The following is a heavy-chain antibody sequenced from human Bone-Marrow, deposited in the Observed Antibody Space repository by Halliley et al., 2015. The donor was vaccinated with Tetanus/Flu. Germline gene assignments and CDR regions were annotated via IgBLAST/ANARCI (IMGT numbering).Heavy chain of an antibody. Sequence: TLSLTCSVSGASISGSNWWGWVRQSPEKGLEWIGESHDVGATNYNPSLKGRVTISVDKSKREFSLELRSVTAADTAVYYCVRNNDYCVGYWGRGILVTVSS. V-gene: IGHV4-4*02. J-gene: IGHJ4*02. CDR2: SHDVGAT. CDR3: VRNNDYCVGY. CDR1: GASISGSNW. D-gene: IGHD4-17*01.